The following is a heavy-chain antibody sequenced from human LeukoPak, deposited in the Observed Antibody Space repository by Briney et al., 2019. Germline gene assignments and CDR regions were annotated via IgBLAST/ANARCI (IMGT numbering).Heavy chain of an antibody. CDR2: ISTDGSST. D-gene: IGHD2-15*01. CDR1: GFSFSSNW. V-gene: IGHV3-74*01. CDR3: AREEGYCSCPDY. J-gene: IGHJ4*02. Sequence: GGSLRLSCAASGFSFSSNWLHWVRQAPGKGLVWVSRISTDGSSTNYADSVKGRFTISRDNARNTLYLLMNRLRAEDTAVYYCAREEGYCSCPDYWGQGTLVTVSS.